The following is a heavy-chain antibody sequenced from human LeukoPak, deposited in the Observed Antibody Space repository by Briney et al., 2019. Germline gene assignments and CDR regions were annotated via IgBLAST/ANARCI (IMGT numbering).Heavy chain of an antibody. Sequence: ASVKVSCKASGYTFTGYYMHWVRQAPGQGLEWMGWINPNSGGTNYAQKFQGRVTMTRDTSISTAYMELSRLRSDDTAVYYCMRDPGSGYSFLYYFDYWGQGTLVTVSS. V-gene: IGHV1-2*02. J-gene: IGHJ4*02. CDR2: INPNSGGT. CDR3: MRDPGSGYSFLYYFDY. D-gene: IGHD5-18*01. CDR1: GYTFTGYY.